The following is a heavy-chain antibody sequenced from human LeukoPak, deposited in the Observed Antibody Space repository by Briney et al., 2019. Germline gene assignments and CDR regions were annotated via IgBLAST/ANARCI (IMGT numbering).Heavy chain of an antibody. CDR1: RFTFSDYY. CDR3: ARDFLEDSL. CDR2: ISSTSSTI. Sequence: GGSLRLSCAASRFTFSDYYVSWVRQAPGEGLEWVSYISSTSSTIYYADSVKGRFTISRDNARHSLYLQMNSLRAEDTAVYYCARDFLEDSLWGQGTLVTVSS. J-gene: IGHJ4*02. D-gene: IGHD3-3*01. V-gene: IGHV3-11*04.